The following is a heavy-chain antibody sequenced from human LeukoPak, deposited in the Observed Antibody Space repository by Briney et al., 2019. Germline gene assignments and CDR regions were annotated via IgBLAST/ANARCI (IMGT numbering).Heavy chain of an antibody. CDR1: GFTFSSYE. J-gene: IGHJ4*02. CDR2: ISSSGSPI. CDR3: ARDRRESSAEHFDY. D-gene: IGHD1-26*01. V-gene: IGHV3-48*03. Sequence: GGSLRLSCAASGFTFSSYEMNWVRQAPGKGLEWVSYISSSGSPIYYADSVKGRFTISRDNTKNSLYLQMNNLRAEDTAVYYCARDRRESSAEHFDYWGQGTLVTVSS.